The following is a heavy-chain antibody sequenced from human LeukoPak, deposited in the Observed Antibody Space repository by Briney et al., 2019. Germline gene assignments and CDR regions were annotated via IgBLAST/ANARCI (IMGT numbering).Heavy chain of an antibody. J-gene: IGHJ4*02. V-gene: IGHV4-4*02. CDR1: GGSISSNNW. Sequence: PSETLSLTCAVSGGSISSNNWWTWVRQPPGKGLEWIGEIYHSGSTNYNPSLKSRVTISVDESKNQFSLNLSSVTAADTAIYYCAREGTGNHFDYWGQGTLVTVSS. CDR2: IYHSGST. D-gene: IGHD2-8*02. CDR3: AREGTGNHFDY.